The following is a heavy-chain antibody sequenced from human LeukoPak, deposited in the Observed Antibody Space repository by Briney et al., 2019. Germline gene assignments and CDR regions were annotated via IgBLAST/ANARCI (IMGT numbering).Heavy chain of an antibody. D-gene: IGHD3-9*01. V-gene: IGHV4-59*08. CDR3: ARQGYDILTGYIDAFDI. Sequence: MPSETLSLTCAVYGGSFSGYYWSWIRQPPGKGLEWIGYISYSGSTNYNPSLKSRVTISIDTSKNQFSLKLRSVTAADTAIYYCARQGYDILTGYIDAFDIWGQGTMVTVSS. CDR1: GGSFSGYY. CDR2: ISYSGST. J-gene: IGHJ3*02.